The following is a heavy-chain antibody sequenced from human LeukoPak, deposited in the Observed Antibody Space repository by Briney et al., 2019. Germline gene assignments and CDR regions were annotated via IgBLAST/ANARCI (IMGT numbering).Heavy chain of an antibody. V-gene: IGHV4-59*01. D-gene: IGHD5-18*01. CDR3: ARIGYGTFDY. CDR1: GGSISTYY. CDR2: IHYSEST. J-gene: IGHJ4*02. Sequence: ETLSLTCTVSGGSISTYYWSWIRQPPGKGLEWIGYIHYSESTNYNPSLKSRITISVDTSKYQFSLKLTSVTAADTAVYYCARIGYGTFDYWGQGTLVTVPS.